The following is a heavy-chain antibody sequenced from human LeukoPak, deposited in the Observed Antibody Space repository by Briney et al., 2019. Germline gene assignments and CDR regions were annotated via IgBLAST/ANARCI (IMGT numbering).Heavy chain of an antibody. J-gene: IGHJ6*02. CDR1: GYTFTSYG. V-gene: IGHV1-18*01. CDR2: ISAYNGNT. Sequence: ASVTVSCKASGYTFTSYGISWVRQAPGQGLEWMGWISAYNGNTNYTQKVQGRVTMTTDTSTSTAYMELRRLRSDDTAVYYCARESEQWLERRYFYGMDVWGQGTSVTASS. CDR3: ARESEQWLERRYFYGMDV. D-gene: IGHD6-19*01.